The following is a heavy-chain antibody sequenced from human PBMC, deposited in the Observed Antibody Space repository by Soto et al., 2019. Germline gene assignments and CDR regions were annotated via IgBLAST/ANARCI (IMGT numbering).Heavy chain of an antibody. V-gene: IGHV3-7*03. D-gene: IGHD3-9*01. CDR3: ARGPSYTDYSNDWFFDS. Sequence: GGSLRLSCAASGFTFSGYWMTWVRQAPGKGLEWVADIKKDGTEKFYVDSVKGRFTISRDNAKKSVYLQMNGLTVEDTAVYRCARGPSYTDYSNDWFFDSWGQGALVTVSS. CDR1: GFTFSGYW. J-gene: IGHJ4*02. CDR2: IKKDGTEK.